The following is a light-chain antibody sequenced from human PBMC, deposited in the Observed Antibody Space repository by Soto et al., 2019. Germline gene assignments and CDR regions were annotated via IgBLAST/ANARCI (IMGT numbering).Light chain of an antibody. CDR3: SAWDDILIWV. V-gene: IGLV1-44*01. Sequence: QSVLTQPPSASGTPGQRVTISCSGRSSNIGSNTVNWYQQLPGTAPKLLIYTNNQRPSGVPDRFSGSKSGTSASLAISGLRSEDEADYYCSAWDDILIWVFGVWHQLTVL. J-gene: IGLJ3*02. CDR1: SSNIGSNT. CDR2: TNN.